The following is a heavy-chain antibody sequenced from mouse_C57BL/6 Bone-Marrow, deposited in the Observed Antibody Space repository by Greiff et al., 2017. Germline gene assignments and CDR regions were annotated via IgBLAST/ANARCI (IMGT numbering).Heavy chain of an antibody. CDR1: GYSFTGYY. CDR2: INPSTGGT. V-gene: IGHV1-42*01. CDR3: GTAHAPCFAD. J-gene: IGHJ3*01. D-gene: IGHD3-2*02. Sequence: VQLKESGPELVKPGASVKISCKASGYSFTGYYMNWVKQSPEKSLEWIGEINPSTGGTTYNQKFKAKATLTVDKSSSTAYMQLKSLTSEDSADYYRGTAHAPCFADKGQGTLVTVSA.